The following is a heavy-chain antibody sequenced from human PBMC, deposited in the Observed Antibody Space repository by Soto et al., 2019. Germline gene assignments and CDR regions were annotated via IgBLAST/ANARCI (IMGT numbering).Heavy chain of an antibody. J-gene: IGHJ6*03. D-gene: IGHD2-15*01. CDR2: IKSKTDGGTT. CDR3: TTATFLVVVAAGSYMDV. CDR1: GFTFSNAW. Sequence: GGSLRLSCAASGFTFSNAWMSWVRQAPGKGLEWVGRIKSKTDGGTTDYAAPVKGRFTISRDDSKNTLYLQMNSLKTEDTAVYYCTTATFLVVVAAGSYMDVWGKGTTVTVSS. V-gene: IGHV3-15*01.